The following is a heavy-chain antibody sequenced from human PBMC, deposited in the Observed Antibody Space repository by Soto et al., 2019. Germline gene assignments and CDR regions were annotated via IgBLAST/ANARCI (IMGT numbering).Heavy chain of an antibody. J-gene: IGHJ5*02. D-gene: IGHD3-3*01. Sequence: QVQLVQSGAEVKKPGSSVKVSCKASGGTFSSFALNWVRQAPGQGLEWMGGIIPSLGVANYAQQFQGRVTITADESTSTGYMELSSPTSEDTAIYYCTRDARVCLEQWQAERCLFNWLDPWGQGTLVTVSS. CDR2: IIPSLGVA. CDR3: TRDARVCLEQWQAERCLFNWLDP. V-gene: IGHV1-69*01. CDR1: GGTFSSFA.